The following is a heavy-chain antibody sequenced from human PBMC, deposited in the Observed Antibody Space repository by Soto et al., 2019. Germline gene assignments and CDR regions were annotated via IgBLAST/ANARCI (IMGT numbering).Heavy chain of an antibody. J-gene: IGHJ6*02. V-gene: IGHV4-39*01. Sequence: SETMSLTCTVSGDSITSNSYFWAWIRQPPGKVLVWIGIIYYSGTTYYHPSLKSRVTISVDRSKNQFSLKLSSVTAADTAVYYCASRNYDFWSGFFYYYGMDVWGQGTTVT. CDR2: IYYSGTT. CDR3: ASRNYDFWSGFFYYYGMDV. D-gene: IGHD3-3*01. CDR1: GDSITSNSYF.